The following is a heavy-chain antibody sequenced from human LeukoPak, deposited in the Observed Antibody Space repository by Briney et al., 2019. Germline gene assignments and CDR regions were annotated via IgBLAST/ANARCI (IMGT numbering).Heavy chain of an antibody. D-gene: IGHD4-17*01. CDR3: ARVTYGGSLDY. Sequence: SETLSLTCTVSGGSISSYSWSWIRQPPGKGLEWIGYIYHSGSTYYNPSLKSRVTISVDRSKNQFSLKLSSVTAADTAVYYCARVTYGGSLDYWGQGTLVTVSS. J-gene: IGHJ4*02. CDR1: GGSISSYS. CDR2: IYHSGST. V-gene: IGHV4-30-2*01.